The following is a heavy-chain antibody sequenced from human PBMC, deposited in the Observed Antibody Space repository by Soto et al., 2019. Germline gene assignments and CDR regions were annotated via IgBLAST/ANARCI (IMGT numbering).Heavy chain of an antibody. V-gene: IGHV5-10-1*01. J-gene: IGHJ5*01. CDR1: GYSFTGYW. D-gene: IGHD3-10*02. CDR2: IDPSDSYT. Sequence: PGESLKISCKGSGYSFTGYWITWVRQMPGKGLEWMGKIDPSDSYTDYSPSFQGHVTISADKSISTAYLQWSSLKASDTAVYYCATHHAPRISLDVNRDNWL. CDR3: ATHHAPRISLDVNRDNWL.